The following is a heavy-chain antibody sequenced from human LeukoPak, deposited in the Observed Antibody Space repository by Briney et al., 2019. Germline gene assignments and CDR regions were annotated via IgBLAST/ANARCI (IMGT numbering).Heavy chain of an antibody. V-gene: IGHV1-2*02. CDR1: GYTFTGYY. D-gene: IGHD2-15*01. CDR2: INPNSGGT. Sequence: ASVKVSCKASGYTFTGYYMHWVRQAPGQGLEWMGWINPNSGGTNYAQKFQGRVTMTRDTSISTAYMELSRLRSDDTAVYYCARGDDIVVVVAARLYYYYYMDVWGKGTTVTVSS. J-gene: IGHJ6*03. CDR3: ARGDDIVVVVAARLYYYYYMDV.